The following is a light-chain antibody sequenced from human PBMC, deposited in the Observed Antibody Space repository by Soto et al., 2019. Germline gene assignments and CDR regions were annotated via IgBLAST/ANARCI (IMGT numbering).Light chain of an antibody. J-gene: IGLJ1*01. CDR2: DVS. CDR1: SSDVGGYNY. V-gene: IGLV2-14*01. Sequence: QSALTQPASVSGSPGQSITISCTGTSSDVGGYNYVSWYQQYPGKAPKLMIYDVSNRPSGVSNRFSGSKSGNTASLTISGLQAEDAADYYCSSYTISNTLVFGSGTKVTVL. CDR3: SSYTISNTLV.